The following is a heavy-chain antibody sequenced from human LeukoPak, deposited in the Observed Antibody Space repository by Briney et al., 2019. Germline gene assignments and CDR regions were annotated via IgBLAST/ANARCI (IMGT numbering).Heavy chain of an antibody. CDR3: TRDLNWSGYYKDAFHI. D-gene: IGHD3-3*01. CDR2: ISAYKGDT. CDR1: GYTFTSYG. Sequence: GASVKVSCKASGYTFTSYGINWVRQAPGQGLEWMGWISAYKGDTNYAQNLQGGVTMTTDTSTSTAYMELRSLRSDDTAVYYCTRDLNWSGYYKDAFHIWGQGTMVTVSS. V-gene: IGHV1-18*01. J-gene: IGHJ3*02.